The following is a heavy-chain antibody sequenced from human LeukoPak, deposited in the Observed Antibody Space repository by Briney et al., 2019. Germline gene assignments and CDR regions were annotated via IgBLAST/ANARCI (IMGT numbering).Heavy chain of an antibody. CDR2: ISGSGGST. Sequence: GGSLRLSCAASGFTFSSYAMSWVRQAPGKGLEWVSVISGSGGSTYYADSVKGRFTISRGNSKNSLYLQMNSLRAEDTAVYYCARDGAYYDSSGYFRFDPWGQGTLVTVSS. CDR1: GFTFSSYA. CDR3: ARDGAYYDSSGYFRFDP. V-gene: IGHV3-23*01. J-gene: IGHJ5*02. D-gene: IGHD3-22*01.